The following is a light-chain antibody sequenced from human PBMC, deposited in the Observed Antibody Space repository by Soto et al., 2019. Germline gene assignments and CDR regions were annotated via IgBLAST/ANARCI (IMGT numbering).Light chain of an antibody. CDR2: GAS. CDR3: QKYNNWPFT. J-gene: IGKJ3*01. Sequence: EIVMTQSPATLSVSPGERATLSCRASQSVSSNLAWYQQKPGQAPRLLIYGASTRAAGIPARFSGSGSGTEFTLAISSLQSEDFAVYYCQKYNNWPFTFAPGTKVDIK. CDR1: QSVSSN. V-gene: IGKV3-15*01.